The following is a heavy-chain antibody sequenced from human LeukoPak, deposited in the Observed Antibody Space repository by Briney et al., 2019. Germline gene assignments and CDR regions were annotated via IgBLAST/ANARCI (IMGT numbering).Heavy chain of an antibody. Sequence: GGSLRLSCVASGFTFSSHEMNWVRQAPGKGLEWVSYISSSGSTIYYADSVKRRFTISRDNAKNSLYLQVNSPRAEDTAVYYCARDKSMVGATNAFDIWGQGTVVTVSS. CDR1: GFTFSSHE. V-gene: IGHV3-48*03. CDR3: ARDKSMVGATNAFDI. D-gene: IGHD1-26*01. CDR2: ISSSGSTI. J-gene: IGHJ3*02.